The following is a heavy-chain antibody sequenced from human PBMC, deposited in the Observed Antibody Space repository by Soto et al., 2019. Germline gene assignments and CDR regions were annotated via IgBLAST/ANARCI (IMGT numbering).Heavy chain of an antibody. CDR2: IYHSGTT. D-gene: IGHD2-15*01. CDR1: GGSIGNDDYS. Sequence: PSDTLSLTCTVSGGSIGNDDYSWSWVRQPPGKGLEWIGYIYHSGTTYYNPSLTSRVTISVDGSNNQFSLKLTSMTAADTAVYYCATVIPATRYFAYWGQGILVTVSS. V-gene: IGHV4-30-2*01. J-gene: IGHJ4*02. CDR3: ATVIPATRYFAY.